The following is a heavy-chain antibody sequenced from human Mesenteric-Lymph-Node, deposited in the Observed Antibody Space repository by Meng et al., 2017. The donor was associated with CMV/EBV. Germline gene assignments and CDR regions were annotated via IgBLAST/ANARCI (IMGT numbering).Heavy chain of an antibody. V-gene: IGHV3-30*19. D-gene: IGHD1-26*01. J-gene: IGHJ3*02. Sequence: GESLKISCAASGFTFSSYWMSWVRQAPGKGLEWVAVIYSDGSTKYYADSVKGRFTISIDNSKNTLYLQMNSLRPEDTAVYYCVRDTRVGATTDAFDIWGQGTMVTVSS. CDR1: GFTFSSYW. CDR3: VRDTRVGATTDAFDI. CDR2: IYSDGSTK.